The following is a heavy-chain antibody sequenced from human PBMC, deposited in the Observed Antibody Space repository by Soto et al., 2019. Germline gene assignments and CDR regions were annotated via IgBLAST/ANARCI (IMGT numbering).Heavy chain of an antibody. D-gene: IGHD6-19*01. CDR2: IWYDGSNK. J-gene: IGHJ5*02. CDR1: GFTFSSYG. CDR3: ARGWLEQWLGVGIDR. Sequence: QVQLVESGGGVVQPGRSLRLSCAASGFTFSSYGMHWVRQAPGKGLEWVAVIWYDGSNKYYADSVKGRFTISRDNSQNTLNLQMNSLRAEDTAVYYCARGWLEQWLGVGIDRWGQGTLVTVSS. V-gene: IGHV3-33*01.